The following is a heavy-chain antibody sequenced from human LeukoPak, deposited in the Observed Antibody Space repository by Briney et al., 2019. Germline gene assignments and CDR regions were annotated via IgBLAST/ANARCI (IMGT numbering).Heavy chain of an antibody. D-gene: IGHD2-2*01. J-gene: IGHJ4*02. CDR3: ARGRGSTSWYPHYFDY. Sequence: ASVKVSCKASGYTYTRYYMHWVRQAPGQGLEWMGWISAYNGNTNYSQKLQGRVTMTTDTSTSIAYIELRSLRSDDTAVYYCARGRGSTSWYPHYFDYWGQETLVTVSS. V-gene: IGHV1-18*04. CDR1: GYTYTRYY. CDR2: ISAYNGNT.